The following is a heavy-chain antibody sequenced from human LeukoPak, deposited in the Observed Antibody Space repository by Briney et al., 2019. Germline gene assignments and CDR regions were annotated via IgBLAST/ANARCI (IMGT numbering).Heavy chain of an antibody. Sequence: PSETLALTCTVSGGSIRSSTYYWGWIRQPPGKGLEWIGTIYSSGSTYYNPSLKSRVTISVETSKNQFSLKLNSVTAADTAVYYCARDPYSGYGRFDYWGQGTLVTVSS. V-gene: IGHV4-39*07. CDR1: GGSIRSSTYY. J-gene: IGHJ4*02. CDR3: ARDPYSGYGRFDY. D-gene: IGHD5-12*01. CDR2: IYSSGST.